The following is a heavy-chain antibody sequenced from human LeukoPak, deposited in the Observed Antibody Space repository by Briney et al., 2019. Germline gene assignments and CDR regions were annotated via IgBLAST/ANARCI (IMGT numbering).Heavy chain of an antibody. CDR3: ARPIYNWNYLVDYYYGMDV. V-gene: IGHV1-69*13. D-gene: IGHD1-7*01. CDR1: GYTFTSYG. J-gene: IGHJ6*02. Sequence: SVKVSCKASGYTFTSYGISWVRQAPGQGLEWMGGIIPIFGTANYAQKFQGRVTITADESTSTAYMELSSLRSEDTAVYYCARPIYNWNYLVDYYYGMDVWGQGTTVTVSS. CDR2: IIPIFGTA.